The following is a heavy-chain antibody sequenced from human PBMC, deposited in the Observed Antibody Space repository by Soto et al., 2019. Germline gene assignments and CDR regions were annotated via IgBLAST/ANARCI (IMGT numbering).Heavy chain of an antibody. D-gene: IGHD2-8*02. Sequence: GGSLRLSCTASGFTFSNYAVSWVRQAPGKGLEWVSGIGNSGGSTFYADSVKGRFTISRDNSKNTQYLQMNSLRVEDTAVYYCAKGLVAGLVPLSSDAFDIWGQGTMVTVSS. CDR1: GFTFSNYA. V-gene: IGHV3-23*01. J-gene: IGHJ3*02. CDR2: IGNSGGST. CDR3: AKGLVAGLVPLSSDAFDI.